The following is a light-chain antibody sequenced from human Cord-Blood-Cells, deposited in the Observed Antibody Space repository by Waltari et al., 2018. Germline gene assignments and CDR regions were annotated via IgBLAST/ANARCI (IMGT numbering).Light chain of an antibody. CDR1: SSAVGGYNY. CDR3: SSYTSSSHVV. Sequence: QSALTQPASVSGSPGQSIPIPCTGTSSAVGGYNYVSWYQQHPGKAPKLMIYDVSNRPSGVSNRFSGSKSGNTASLTISGLQAEDEADYYCSSYTSSSHVVFGGGTKLTVL. V-gene: IGLV2-14*01. J-gene: IGLJ2*01. CDR2: DVS.